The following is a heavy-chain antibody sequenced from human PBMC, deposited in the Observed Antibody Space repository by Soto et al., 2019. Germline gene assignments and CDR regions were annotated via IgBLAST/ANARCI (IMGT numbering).Heavy chain of an antibody. V-gene: IGHV4-34*01. J-gene: IGHJ6*02. D-gene: IGHD2-15*01. CDR1: GGSFSGYY. Sequence: SETLSLTCAAYGGSFSGYYWSWIRQPPGKGLEWIGEINHSGSTNYNPSLKSRVTISVDTSKNQFSLKLSSVTAADTAVYYCARGEGYCSGGSCYSGSVYYYYYGMDVWGQGTTVTVSS. CDR3: ARGEGYCSGGSCYSGSVYYYYYGMDV. CDR2: INHSGST.